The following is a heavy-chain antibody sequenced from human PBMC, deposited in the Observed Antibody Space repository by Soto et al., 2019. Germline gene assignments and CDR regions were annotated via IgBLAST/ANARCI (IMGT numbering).Heavy chain of an antibody. CDR3: ARASGQYFDY. CDR2: IYYTGSI. Sequence: SETLSLTCTVSGGSFSSYYWSWIRQPPGKGLEWIGYIYYTGSIIYNPSLKSRVTMSVDMSMKQFSLKLNSVTAADTAVYYCARASGQYFDYWGQGTLVSVSS. CDR1: GGSFSSYY. J-gene: IGHJ4*02. V-gene: IGHV4-59*01.